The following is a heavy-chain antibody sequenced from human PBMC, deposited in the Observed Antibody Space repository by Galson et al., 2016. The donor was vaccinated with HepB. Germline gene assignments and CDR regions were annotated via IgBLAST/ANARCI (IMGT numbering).Heavy chain of an antibody. Sequence: SETLSLTCTVSGGSINNYYWSWIRQAPGKGLEWIGEIYHSGSTNYNPSLMSRVSISVDTSKKQFSLTLNSVTAADTAVYYCTTRGVVLERGFEYWGQGTLVTVSS. V-gene: IGHV4-59*12. CDR2: IYHSGST. CDR1: GGSINNYY. D-gene: IGHD1-1*01. J-gene: IGHJ4*02. CDR3: TTRGVVLERGFEY.